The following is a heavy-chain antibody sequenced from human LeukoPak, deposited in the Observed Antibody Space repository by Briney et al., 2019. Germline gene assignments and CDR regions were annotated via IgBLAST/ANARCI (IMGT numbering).Heavy chain of an antibody. D-gene: IGHD3-22*01. J-gene: IGHJ3*02. Sequence: GGSLRLSCAASGFTSSSYSMNWVRQAPGKGLEWVSSISSSSSYIYYADSVKGRFTISRDNAKNSLYLQMNSLRAEDTAVYYCARDMIVETDVAFDIWGQGTMVTVSS. CDR1: GFTSSSYS. CDR2: ISSSSSYI. CDR3: ARDMIVETDVAFDI. V-gene: IGHV3-21*01.